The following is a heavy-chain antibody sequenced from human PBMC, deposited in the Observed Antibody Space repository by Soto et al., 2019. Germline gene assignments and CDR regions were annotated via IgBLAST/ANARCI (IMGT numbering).Heavy chain of an antibody. V-gene: IGHV3-23*01. CDR2: ITDGGGLT. CDR3: AVGGDVVGTIGHFY. J-gene: IGHJ4*02. D-gene: IGHD5-12*01. CDR1: GFTFSSSA. Sequence: EVQLLESGGGWVQPGWSLRLSCATSGFTFSSSAMTWVRQAPGKGLEWVSSITDGGGLTYYADSVKGRWTISRDNSKKTLILQMNSLGTDDTAVYYCAVGGDVVGTIGHFYWGRGTLVTVSS.